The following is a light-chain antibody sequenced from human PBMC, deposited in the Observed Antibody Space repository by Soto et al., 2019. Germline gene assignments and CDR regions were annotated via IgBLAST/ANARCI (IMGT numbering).Light chain of an antibody. CDR2: AAS. Sequence: DIQMTQSPSSLSASVGDRVTITCRASQNIARYFNWYQQKPGKAPKLLIYAASSLESGVPSRFSGSGSGTDFTLTISSLQPEDFATYYCQQTYSTPRTYGQGTKVEI. J-gene: IGKJ2*01. CDR1: QNIARY. CDR3: QQTYSTPRT. V-gene: IGKV1-39*01.